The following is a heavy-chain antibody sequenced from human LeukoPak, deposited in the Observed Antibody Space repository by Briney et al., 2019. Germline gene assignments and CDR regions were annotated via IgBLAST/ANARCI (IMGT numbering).Heavy chain of an antibody. CDR1: GFSLSTRGVG. V-gene: IGHV2-5*02. CDR2: IYWDDDK. J-gene: IGHJ4*02. Sequence: SGPTLVKPTQTLTLTCTFSGFSLSTRGVGVGWIRQPPGKALQWLALIYWDDDKRYSPSLKSRLTITKDTSKNQVVLTMTNMDPVDTATYYCARDSSSWYGFDYWGQGSLVTVSS. CDR3: ARDSSSWYGFDY. D-gene: IGHD6-13*01.